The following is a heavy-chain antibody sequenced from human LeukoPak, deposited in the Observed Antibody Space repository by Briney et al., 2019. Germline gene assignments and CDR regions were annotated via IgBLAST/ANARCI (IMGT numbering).Heavy chain of an antibody. CDR3: ARGGYDFWGGYPPPPLYGMDV. V-gene: IGHV3-21*01. J-gene: IGHJ6*02. CDR2: ISSSSSYI. Sequence: GGSLRLSCAASGFTFSSYSMNWVRQAPGKGLEWVSSISSSSSYIYYADSVKGRFTISRDNAKNSLYLQMNSLRAEDTAVYYCARGGYDFWGGYPPPPLYGMDVWGQGTTVTVSS. D-gene: IGHD3-3*01. CDR1: GFTFSSYS.